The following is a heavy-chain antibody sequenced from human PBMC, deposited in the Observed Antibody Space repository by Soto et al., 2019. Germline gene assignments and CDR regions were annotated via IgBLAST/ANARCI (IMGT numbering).Heavy chain of an antibody. CDR1: GFTFSRYS. CDR2: ISSSSSYI. CDR3: VLGETGSPFDY. V-gene: IGHV3-21*01. Sequence: EVQLVESGGGLVKPGGSLRLSCAASGFTFSRYSMNWVRQAPGKGLEWVSSISSSSSYIYYADSVKGRFTISRDNAKNSLDLQMNSLRAEDTAVYYCVLGETGSPFDYWGQGTLVTVPS. D-gene: IGHD3-10*02. J-gene: IGHJ4*02.